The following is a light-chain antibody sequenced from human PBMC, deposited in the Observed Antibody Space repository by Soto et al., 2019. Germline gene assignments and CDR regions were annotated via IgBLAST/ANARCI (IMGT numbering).Light chain of an antibody. V-gene: IGLV2-23*02. CDR1: SSDVGPYNL. CDR3: CLYAVRNTVV. Sequence: QSALTQSASVSGSPGQSITISCTGTSSDVGPYNLVSWYQQHPGKAPKLIIYEVSERPSGVSNRFSGSKSGNTASLTISGLQADDEADYYFCLYAVRNTVVFGLGTKLTV. J-gene: IGLJ1*01. CDR2: EVS.